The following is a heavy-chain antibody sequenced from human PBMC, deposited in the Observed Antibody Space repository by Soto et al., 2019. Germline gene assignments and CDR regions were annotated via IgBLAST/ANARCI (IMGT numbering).Heavy chain of an antibody. D-gene: IGHD2-2*01. CDR3: ARDRIVVVPAATSGFYYYYMDV. J-gene: IGHJ6*03. CDR1: GFTFSSYW. CDR2: IKQDGSEK. V-gene: IGHV3-7*01. Sequence: EVQLVESGGGLVQPGGSLRLSCAASGFTFSSYWMSWVRQAPGKGLEWVANIKQDGSEKYYVDSVKGRFTISRDNAKNSLYLKMNSLRAEDTAVYYCARDRIVVVPAATSGFYYYYMDVWGKGTTVTVSS.